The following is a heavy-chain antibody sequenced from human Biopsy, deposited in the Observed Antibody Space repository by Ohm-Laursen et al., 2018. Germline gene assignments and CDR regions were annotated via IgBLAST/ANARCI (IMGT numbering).Heavy chain of an antibody. Sequence: GTLSFTCSVSGGSISSDYWSWIRQPPRKGLEWIGYISSRGSTNYNPSLRGRVTITVDTSKNQFSLKLTSVTAADTAVFFCARLYRLDDYWNDDPPDAFDVWGQGTMVTVSS. CDR3: ARLYRLDDYWNDDPPDAFDV. V-gene: IGHV4-59*01. CDR2: ISSRGST. J-gene: IGHJ3*01. CDR1: GGSISSDY. D-gene: IGHD3-3*01.